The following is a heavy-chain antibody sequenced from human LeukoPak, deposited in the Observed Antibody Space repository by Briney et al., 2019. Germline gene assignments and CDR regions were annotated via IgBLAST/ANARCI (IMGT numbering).Heavy chain of an antibody. CDR3: ARSRGELLLDY. CDR2: IKQDGSEK. J-gene: IGHJ4*02. CDR1: GFTFSSYW. Sequence: GGSLRLSCAASGFTFSSYWMSWVRQAPGKGLEWVANIKQDGSEKYYVDSVKGRFTISRDNAKNSLYLQMNSLRAEDSAVYYCARSRGELLLDYWGQGTLVTVSS. V-gene: IGHV3-7*01. D-gene: IGHD1-26*01.